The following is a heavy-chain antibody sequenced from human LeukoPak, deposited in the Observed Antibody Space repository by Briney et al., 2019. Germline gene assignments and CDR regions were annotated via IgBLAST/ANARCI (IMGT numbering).Heavy chain of an antibody. CDR2: IYPGDSDT. CDR3: ARVYGRYLNY. CDR1: GYRFTSYW. V-gene: IGHV5-51*01. J-gene: IGHJ4*02. Sequence: GESLKISCKGSGYRFTSYWIAWVRPMPGKGPEWMGIIYPGDSDTTYSPSFGGQVTISVDNSISTAYLQWSSLKASDTAMYYCARVYGRYLNYWGQGTLVTVSS. D-gene: IGHD5/OR15-5a*01.